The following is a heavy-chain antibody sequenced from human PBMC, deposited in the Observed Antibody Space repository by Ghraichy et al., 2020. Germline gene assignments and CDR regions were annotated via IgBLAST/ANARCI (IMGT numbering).Heavy chain of an antibody. D-gene: IGHD1-26*01. V-gene: IGHV3-48*02. CDR1: GFTFNRYS. CDR3: ARVGYSGSPLG. Sequence: GESLRLSCSASGFTFNRYSMNWVRQAPGKGLEWVSYISSSSTSIKYADSVKGRFTISRDNAKNSLWLQMDSLRDDDTAVYYCARVGYSGSPLGWGQGTLVTVSS. J-gene: IGHJ4*02. CDR2: ISSSSTSI.